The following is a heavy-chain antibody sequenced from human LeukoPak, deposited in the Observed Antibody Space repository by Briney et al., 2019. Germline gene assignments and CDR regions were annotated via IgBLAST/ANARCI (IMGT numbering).Heavy chain of an antibody. J-gene: IGHJ4*02. CDR2: ISGSGGST. V-gene: IGHV3-23*01. D-gene: IGHD6-13*01. CDR3: AKGPKQQLVGSRGHYFDY. Sequence: GGSLRLSCAASGFTFSSYWMTWVRQAPGKGLEWVSAISGSGGSTYYADSVKGRFTISRDNSKNTLYLQLNSLRAEDTAVYYCAKGPKQQLVGSRGHYFDYWGQGTLVTVSS. CDR1: GFTFSSYW.